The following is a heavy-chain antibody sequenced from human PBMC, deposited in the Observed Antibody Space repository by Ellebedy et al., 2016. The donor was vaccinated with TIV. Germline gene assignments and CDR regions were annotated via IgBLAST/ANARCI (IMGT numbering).Heavy chain of an antibody. CDR2: INTANGNT. J-gene: IGHJ5*02. CDR1: GYTFALYT. Sequence: AASVKVSCKASGYTFALYTMHWVRQAPGQRLEWMGWINTANGNTKYSQNFQGRVTITRDTSASTTYMELSSLRYEDTAIYYCARDQDYDFWSGYNWLDPWGQGTLVTVSS. V-gene: IGHV1-3*04. D-gene: IGHD3-3*01. CDR3: ARDQDYDFWSGYNWLDP.